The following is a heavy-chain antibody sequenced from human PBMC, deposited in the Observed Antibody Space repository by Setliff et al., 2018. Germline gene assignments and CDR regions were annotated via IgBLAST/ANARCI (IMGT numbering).Heavy chain of an antibody. J-gene: IGHJ5*02. D-gene: IGHD3-10*01. V-gene: IGHV4-59*01. CDR2: ISYSGKT. CDR1: GGSINSYY. Sequence: SETLSLTCIVSGGSINSYYWSWVRQPPGKGLEWLGYISYSGKTNYNPSLKSRVTMSVDTSKNQFSLKVDSVTAADTAMYYCARDGDYFGSGNRFDPWGQGTLVTVSS. CDR3: ARDGDYFGSGNRFDP.